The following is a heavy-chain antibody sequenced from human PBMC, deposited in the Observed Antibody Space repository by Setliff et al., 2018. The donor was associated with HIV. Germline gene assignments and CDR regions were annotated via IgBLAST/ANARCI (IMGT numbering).Heavy chain of an antibody. Sequence: SETLSLTCTVSGGSISRSSYHWGWIRQPPGKGLEWIGSIYYSGSTYYNSSPQSRVTISVDTSKNQFSLKVNSVTAADTAVYYCARHPPNLDWLDPWGQGTLVTVSS. CDR2: IYYSGST. V-gene: IGHV4-39*01. CDR1: GGSISRSSYH. CDR3: ARHPPNLDWLDP. J-gene: IGHJ5*02.